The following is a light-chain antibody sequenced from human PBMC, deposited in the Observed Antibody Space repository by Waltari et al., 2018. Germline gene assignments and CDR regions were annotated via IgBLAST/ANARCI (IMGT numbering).Light chain of an antibody. CDR2: TAS. Sequence: DIQMTQFPSSLSASVGDKVTITCRASQDITNALAWYQQKPGKAPKLLIYTASTLQSGVPSRISGSGSGTDFTLTIHSLQPEDFAIYYCQQRHSYPYTFGQGTKVEIK. J-gene: IGKJ2*01. V-gene: IGKV1-9*01. CDR3: QQRHSYPYT. CDR1: QDITNA.